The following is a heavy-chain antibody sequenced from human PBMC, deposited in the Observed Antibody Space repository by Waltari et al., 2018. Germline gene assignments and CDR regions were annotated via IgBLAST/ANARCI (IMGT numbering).Heavy chain of an antibody. Sequence: QVQLQESGPGLVKPSETLSLTCTVSGGSISSYYWSWIRQPAGKGLEWIGRIYTSGSTTYNPSRKSRVTMSVDTSKNQFSLKLSSVTAADTAVYYCARAQYCSSTSCYTSDYYYYMDVWGKGTTVTISS. CDR2: IYTSGST. CDR1: GGSISSYY. CDR3: ARAQYCSSTSCYTSDYYYYMDV. V-gene: IGHV4-4*07. J-gene: IGHJ6*03. D-gene: IGHD2-2*02.